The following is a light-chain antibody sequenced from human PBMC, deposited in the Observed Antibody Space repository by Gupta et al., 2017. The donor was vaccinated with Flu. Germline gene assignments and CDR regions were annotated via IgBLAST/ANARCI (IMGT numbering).Light chain of an antibody. V-gene: IGLV1-40*01. Sequence: TGGRSNIQAGFDVHWYRQLPGTAPKLLIHENTKRPLVVPDRFSASRFGTSASLAIAGLQAADEGVYYCQSYDTTLSAVVFGGGPQLTVL. J-gene: IGLJ2*01. CDR2: ENT. CDR3: QSYDTTLSAVV. CDR1: RSNIQAGFD.